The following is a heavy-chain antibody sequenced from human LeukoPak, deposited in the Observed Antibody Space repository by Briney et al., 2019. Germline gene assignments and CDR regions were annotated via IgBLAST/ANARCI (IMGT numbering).Heavy chain of an antibody. CDR1: GFTFSSYS. D-gene: IGHD6-13*01. CDR2: ISSSSSTI. CDR3: AKGEGYSGSWYGGGNWFDP. Sequence: GGSLRLSCAASGFTFSSYSMNWVRQAPGKGLEWVSYISSSSSTIYYADSVKGRFTISRDNAKNSLYLQMNSLRPEDTAVYYCAKGEGYSGSWYGGGNWFDPWGQGTLVTVSS. V-gene: IGHV3-48*01. J-gene: IGHJ5*02.